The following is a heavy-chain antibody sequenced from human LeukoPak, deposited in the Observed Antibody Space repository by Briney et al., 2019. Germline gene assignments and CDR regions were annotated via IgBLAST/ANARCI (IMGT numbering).Heavy chain of an antibody. V-gene: IGHV3-33*01. J-gene: IGHJ4*02. D-gene: IGHD3-22*01. Sequence: PGGSLRLSCAASGFTFSSYGMHWVRQAPGKGLEWVAVIWYDGSNKYYADSVKGRFTISRDNSKNTLYLQMNSLRAEDTAVYHCAREYYDSSGYYGYWGQGTLVTVSS. CDR2: IWYDGSNK. CDR1: GFTFSSYG. CDR3: AREYYDSSGYYGY.